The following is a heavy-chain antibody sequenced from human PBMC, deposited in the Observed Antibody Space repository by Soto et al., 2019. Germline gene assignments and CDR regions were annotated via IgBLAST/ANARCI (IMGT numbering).Heavy chain of an antibody. J-gene: IGHJ4*02. CDR3: ARLYSGWYYFDY. D-gene: IGHD6-19*01. CDR1: GGSISSSSYY. CDR2: IYYSGST. Sequence: SETLSLTCTVSGGSISSSSYYWGWIRQPPGKGLEWIGSIYYSGSTYYNPSLKSRVTISVDTSKNQFSLKLSSVTAADTAVYYCARLYSGWYYFDYWGQGTLVTVSS. V-gene: IGHV4-39*01.